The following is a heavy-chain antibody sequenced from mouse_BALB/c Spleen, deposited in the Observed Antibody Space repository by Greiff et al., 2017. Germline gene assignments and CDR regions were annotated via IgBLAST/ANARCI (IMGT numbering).Heavy chain of an antibody. Sequence: DVMLVESGGGLVQPGGSLRLSCATSGFTFTDYYMSWVRQPPGKALEWLGFIRNKANGYTTEYSASVKGRFTISRDNSQSILYLQMNTLRAEDSATYYCARENYYGSSYYYAMDYWGQGTSVTVSS. V-gene: IGHV7-3*02. CDR3: ARENYYGSSYYYAMDY. CDR1: GFTFTDYY. CDR2: IRNKANGYTT. J-gene: IGHJ4*01. D-gene: IGHD1-1*01.